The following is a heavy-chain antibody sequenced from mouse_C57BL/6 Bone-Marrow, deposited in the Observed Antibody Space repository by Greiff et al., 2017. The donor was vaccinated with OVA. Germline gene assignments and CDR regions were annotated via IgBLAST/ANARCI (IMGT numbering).Heavy chain of an antibody. V-gene: IGHV1-15*01. CDR1: GYTFTDYE. Sequence: QVQLKQSGAELVRPGASVTLSCKASGYTFTDYEMHWVKQTPVHGLEWIGAIDPETGGTAYNQKFKGKAILTADKSSSTAYMELRSLTSEDSAVYYCTRSYDSSNLYGYFDVWGTGTTVTVSS. CDR3: TRSYDSSNLYGYFDV. J-gene: IGHJ1*03. CDR2: IDPETGGT. D-gene: IGHD1-1*01.